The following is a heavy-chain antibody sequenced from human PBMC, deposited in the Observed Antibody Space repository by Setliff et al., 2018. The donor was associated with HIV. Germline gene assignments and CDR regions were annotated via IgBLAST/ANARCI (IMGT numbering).Heavy chain of an antibody. J-gene: IGHJ4*02. V-gene: IGHV4-61*02. D-gene: IGHD6-25*01. CDR3: ARDVGSSAWPFDY. CDR1: GASISSGLYY. CDR2: ISSSGST. Sequence: KTSETLSLTCTVSGASISSGLYYWSWIRQPAGKGLEWIGRISSSGSTTYSPSLKSRVTISVDTSKNQFSLNLRSVTAADTAVYYCARDVGSSAWPFDYWGQGALVTVSS.